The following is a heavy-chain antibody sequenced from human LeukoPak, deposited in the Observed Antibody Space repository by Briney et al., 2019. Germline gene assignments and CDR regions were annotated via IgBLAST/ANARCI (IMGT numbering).Heavy chain of an antibody. CDR3: AASYGDYVLYFQH. CDR2: INPNSGGT. Sequence: GASVKVSCKASGYTFTGYYMHWVRQAPGQGLEWMGWINPNSGGTNYAQKFQGRVTMTRGTSISTAYMELSRLRSDDTAVYYCAASYGDYVLYFQHWGQGTLVTVSS. D-gene: IGHD4-17*01. J-gene: IGHJ1*01. V-gene: IGHV1-2*02. CDR1: GYTFTGYY.